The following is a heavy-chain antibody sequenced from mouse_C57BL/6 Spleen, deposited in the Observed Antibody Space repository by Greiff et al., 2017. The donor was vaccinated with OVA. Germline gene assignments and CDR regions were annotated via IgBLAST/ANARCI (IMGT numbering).Heavy chain of an antibody. J-gene: IGHJ4*01. D-gene: IGHD2-4*01. CDR2: IRSKSSNYAT. Sequence: EVQLVESGGGLVQPKGSLKLSCAASGFTFNTYAMHWVRQAPGKGLEWVARIRSKSSNYATYYADSVKDRFTISRDDSQSMLYLQMNNLKTEDTAMYYCVGPYDYDGDYYAMDYWGQGTSVTVSS. V-gene: IGHV10-3*01. CDR1: GFTFNTYA. CDR3: VGPYDYDGDYYAMDY.